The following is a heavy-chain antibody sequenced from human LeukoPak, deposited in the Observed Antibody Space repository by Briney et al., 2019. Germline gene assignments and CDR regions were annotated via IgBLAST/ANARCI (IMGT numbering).Heavy chain of an antibody. CDR2: IYTSGST. CDR3: ARDRYYDSRGYSNWFDP. D-gene: IGHD3-22*01. CDR1: GGSISSYY. Sequence: SETLSLTCTVSGGSISSYYWSWIRQPAGKGLEWIGRIYTSGSTNYNPSLKSRVTMSVDTSKNQFSLKLSSVTAADTAVYYCARDRYYDSRGYSNWFDPWGQGTLVTVSS. V-gene: IGHV4-4*07. J-gene: IGHJ5*02.